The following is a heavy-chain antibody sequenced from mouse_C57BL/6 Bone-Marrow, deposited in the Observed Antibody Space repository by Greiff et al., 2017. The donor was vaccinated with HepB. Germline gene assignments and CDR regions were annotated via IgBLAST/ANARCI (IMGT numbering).Heavy chain of an antibody. D-gene: IGHD2-10*01. CDR2: IWRDGST. Sequence: VKLLESGPGLVAPSQSLSITCTVSGFSFTSYGVSWVRQPPGKGLEWLGVIWRDGSTNYNTALISSLSISKGNSKSQVILKLNSLQTDDAATYYCAPLLGAMDYWGQGTSVTVSS. V-gene: IGHV2-3*01. CDR1: GFSFTSYG. CDR3: APLLGAMDY. J-gene: IGHJ4*01.